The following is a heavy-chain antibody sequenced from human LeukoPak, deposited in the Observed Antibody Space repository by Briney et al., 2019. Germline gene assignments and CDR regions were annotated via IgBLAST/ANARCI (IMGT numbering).Heavy chain of an antibody. D-gene: IGHD3-22*01. CDR2: ISAYNGNT. V-gene: IGHV1-18*01. CDR1: GYTFTSYG. Sequence: ASVKVSCKASGYTFTSYGISWVRQAPGQGLEGMGWISAYNGNTNYAQKLQGRVTMTTDTSTSTAYTELRSLRSDDTAVYYCARGGGYYNIPTLLIAWGQGTLVTVSS. CDR3: ARGGGYYNIPTLLIA. J-gene: IGHJ5*02.